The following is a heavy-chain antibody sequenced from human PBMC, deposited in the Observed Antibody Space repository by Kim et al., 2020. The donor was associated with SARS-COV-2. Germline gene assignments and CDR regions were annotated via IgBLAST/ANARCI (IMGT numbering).Heavy chain of an antibody. J-gene: IGHJ4*02. D-gene: IGHD3-10*01. CDR3: ARDKGGYGSGSYPGYY. CDR2: ISAYNGNT. V-gene: IGHV1-18*01. CDR1: GYTFTSYG. Sequence: ASVKVSCKASGYTFTSYGISWVRQAPGQGLEWMGWISAYNGNTNYAQKLQGRVTMTTDTSTSTAYMELRSLRSDDTAVYYCARDKGGYGSGSYPGYYWGQGTLVTVSS.